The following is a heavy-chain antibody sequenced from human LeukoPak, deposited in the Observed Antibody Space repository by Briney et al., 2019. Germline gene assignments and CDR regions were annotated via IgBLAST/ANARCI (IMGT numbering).Heavy chain of an antibody. Sequence: SETLSLTCTVSGGSISSYYWSWIRQPAGKGLEWIGRIYTSGSTNYNPSLKGRVTMSVDTSKNQFSLKLSSVTAADTAVYYCAREGGSGYLYYFGYTYYFDYWGQGTLVTVSS. V-gene: IGHV4-4*07. CDR1: GGSISSYY. D-gene: IGHD2/OR15-2a*01. CDR2: IYTSGST. J-gene: IGHJ4*02. CDR3: AREGGSGYLYYFGYTYYFDY.